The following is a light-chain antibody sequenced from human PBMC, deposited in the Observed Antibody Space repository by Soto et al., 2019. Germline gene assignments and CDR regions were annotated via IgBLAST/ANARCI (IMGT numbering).Light chain of an antibody. CDR3: CSYAGSSTPYV. J-gene: IGLJ1*01. V-gene: IGLV2-23*01. CDR1: SSDVGSYNL. Sequence: QSALTQPASVSGSPGQSTTISCTGTSSDVGSYNLVSWYQQHPGKAPKLMIYEGSKRPSGVSNRFSGSKSGNTASLTISGLQAEDEADYYCCSYAGSSTPYVFGTRTKLTVL. CDR2: EGS.